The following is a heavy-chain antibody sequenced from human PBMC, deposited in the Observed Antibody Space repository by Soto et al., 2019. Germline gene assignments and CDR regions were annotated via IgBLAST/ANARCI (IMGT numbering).Heavy chain of an antibody. D-gene: IGHD2-2*01. Sequence: SATLSLTCTVSGGSISSYYWSWIRQPPGKGLEWIGYIYYSGSTNYNPSLKSRVTISVDTSKNQFSLKLSSVTAADTAVYYCARLKPGYCSSTSCLDDIWGQGTLVTVSS. CDR3: ARLKPGYCSSTSCLDDI. CDR2: IYYSGST. V-gene: IGHV4-59*01. CDR1: GGSISSYY. J-gene: IGHJ4*02.